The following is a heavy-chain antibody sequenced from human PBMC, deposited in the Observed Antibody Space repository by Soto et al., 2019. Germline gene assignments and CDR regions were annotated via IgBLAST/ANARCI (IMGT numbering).Heavy chain of an antibody. CDR3: ARVSPPDSSGYPDAFDI. D-gene: IGHD3-22*01. CDR2: INPNSGGT. V-gene: IGHV1-2*04. J-gene: IGHJ3*02. CDR1: GYTFTGYY. Sequence: QVQLVQSGAEVKKPGASVKVSCKASGYTFTGYYMHWVRQAPGQGLEWMGWINPNSGGTNYAQKLQGWVTMTRDTSISTAYMELSRLRSDDTAVYYCARVSPPDSSGYPDAFDIWGQGTMVTVSS.